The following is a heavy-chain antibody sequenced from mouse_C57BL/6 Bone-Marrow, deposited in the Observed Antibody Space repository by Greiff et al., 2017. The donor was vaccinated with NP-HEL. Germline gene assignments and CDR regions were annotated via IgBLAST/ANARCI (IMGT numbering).Heavy chain of an antibody. D-gene: IGHD1-1*01. V-gene: IGHV1-52*01. CDR3: ARKDYGSSYDWYFDV. CDR1: GYTFTSYW. CDR2: IDPSDSET. J-gene: IGHJ1*03. Sequence: QVQLQQSGAELVRPGSSVKLSCKASGYTFTSYWMHWVKQRPIQGLEWIGNIDPSDSETHYNQKFKDKATLTVDKSSSTAYMQLSSLTSEDSAVYYCARKDYGSSYDWYFDVWGTGTTVTVSS.